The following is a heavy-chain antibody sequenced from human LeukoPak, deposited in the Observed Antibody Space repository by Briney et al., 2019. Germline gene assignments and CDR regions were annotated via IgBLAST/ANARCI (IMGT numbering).Heavy chain of an antibody. J-gene: IGHJ5*02. CDR2: ISWNSGSI. Sequence: GGSLRLSCAASGFTFSSYSMNWVRQAPGKGLEWVSGISWNSGSIGYADSVKRRFTISRDNAKNSLYLQMNSLRDEDTALYYCAKDMRYRQLATLNCFDPWGQGTLVTVSS. V-gene: IGHV3-9*01. D-gene: IGHD6-13*01. CDR3: AKDMRYRQLATLNCFDP. CDR1: GFTFSSYS.